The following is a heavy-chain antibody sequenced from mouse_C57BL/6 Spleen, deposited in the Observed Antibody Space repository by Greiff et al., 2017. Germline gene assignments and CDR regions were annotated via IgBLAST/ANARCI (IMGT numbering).Heavy chain of an antibody. CDR1: GFTFSSYA. D-gene: IGHD2-2*01. V-gene: IGHV5-4*01. CDR3: AREGLRDSYFDY. J-gene: IGHJ2*01. Sequence: EVMLVESGGGLVKPGGSLKLSCAASGFTFSSYAMSWVRQTPEKRLEWVATISDGGSYTYYPDNVKGRFTISRDNAKNNLYLQMSHLKSEDTAMYHCAREGLRDSYFDYWGQGTTLTVSS. CDR2: ISDGGSYT.